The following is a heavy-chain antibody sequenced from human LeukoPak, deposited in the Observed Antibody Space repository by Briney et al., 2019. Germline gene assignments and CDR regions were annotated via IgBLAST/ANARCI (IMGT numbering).Heavy chain of an antibody. J-gene: IGHJ4*02. Sequence: PGGSLRLSCTVSGFTVSSNSMSWVRQAPGKGLEWVSFIYSDNTHYSDSVKGRFTISRDNSKNTLYLQMNSLRAEDTAVYYCAKGAYDYVWGSYRFDYWGQGTLVTVSS. CDR1: GFTVSSNS. CDR3: AKGAYDYVWGSYRFDY. D-gene: IGHD3-16*02. CDR2: IYSDNT. V-gene: IGHV3-53*01.